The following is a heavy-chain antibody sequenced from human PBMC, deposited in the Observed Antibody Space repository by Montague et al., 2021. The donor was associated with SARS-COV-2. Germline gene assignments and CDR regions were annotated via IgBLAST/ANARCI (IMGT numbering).Heavy chain of an antibody. V-gene: IGHV3-33*01. Sequence: SLRLSCAASGFIFSNYGMNWVRQAPGKGLEWVAVIWYDGSNKYYADSVKGRFTISRDNSKKMLYLQMNSLRAEDTALYFCARDARRYCSGGFRLNWFDPWGQGTQVTVSS. J-gene: IGHJ5*02. CDR1: GFIFSNYG. CDR2: IWYDGSNK. D-gene: IGHD2-15*01. CDR3: ARDARRYCSGGFRLNWFDP.